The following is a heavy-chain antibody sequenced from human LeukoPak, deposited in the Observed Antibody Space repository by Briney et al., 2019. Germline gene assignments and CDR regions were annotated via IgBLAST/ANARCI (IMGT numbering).Heavy chain of an antibody. CDR3: AREGGYYDFWSGPWDYYYYYMDV. CDR2: ISSSSSYI. V-gene: IGHV3-21*01. Sequence: GGSLRLSCAASGFTFSSYSMNWVRQAPGKGLEWVSSISSSSSYIYYADSVKGRFTISRDNAKNSLYLQMNSLRAEDTAAYYCAREGGYYDFWSGPWDYYYYYMDVWGKGTTVTVSS. J-gene: IGHJ6*03. D-gene: IGHD3-3*01. CDR1: GFTFSSYS.